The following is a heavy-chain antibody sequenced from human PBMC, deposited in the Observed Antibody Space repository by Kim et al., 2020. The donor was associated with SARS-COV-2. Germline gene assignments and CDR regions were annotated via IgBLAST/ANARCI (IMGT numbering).Heavy chain of an antibody. Sequence: ASVKVSCKASGYTFTGYYMHWVRQAPGQGLEWMGRINPNSGGTNYAQKFQGRVTMTRDTSISTAYMELSRLRSDDTAVYYCARALRFSAPRYYGMDVWGQGTTVTVSS. J-gene: IGHJ6*02. CDR1: GYTFTGYY. CDR2: INPNSGGT. V-gene: IGHV1-2*06. D-gene: IGHD3-3*01. CDR3: ARALRFSAPRYYGMDV.